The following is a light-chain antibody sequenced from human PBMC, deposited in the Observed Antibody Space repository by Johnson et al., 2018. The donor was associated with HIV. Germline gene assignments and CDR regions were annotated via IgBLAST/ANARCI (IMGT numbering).Light chain of an antibody. Sequence: QSVLTQPPSVSAAPGQKVTISCSGSSSNIGNNYVSWYQQLPGTAPKLLIYDNNKRPSGITDRFSGSKSGTSATLGITGLQTGDEADYYCETWDSSLSGVFGTGTKVTVL. V-gene: IGLV1-51*01. CDR2: DNN. CDR3: ETWDSSLSGV. J-gene: IGLJ1*01. CDR1: SSNIGNNY.